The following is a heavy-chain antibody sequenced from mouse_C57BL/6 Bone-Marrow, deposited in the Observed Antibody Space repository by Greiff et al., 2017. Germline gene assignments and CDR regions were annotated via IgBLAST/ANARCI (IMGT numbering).Heavy chain of an antibody. CDR1: GFTFSSYA. V-gene: IGHV5-9-1*02. D-gene: IGHD1-1*01. CDR3: TREDSYYYGSSWFAY. J-gene: IGHJ3*01. Sequence: EVKLVESGAGLVKPGGSLKLSCAASGFTFSSYAMSWVRQTPEKRLEWVAYISSGGDYIYYADTVKGRFTISRDNARNTLYLQMSSLKSEDTAMYYCTREDSYYYGSSWFAYWGQGTLVTVSA. CDR2: ISSGGDYI.